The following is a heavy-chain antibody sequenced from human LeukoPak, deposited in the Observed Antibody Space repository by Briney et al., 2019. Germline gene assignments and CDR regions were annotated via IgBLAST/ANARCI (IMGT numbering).Heavy chain of an antibody. CDR3: ARDREYYYDSSGYYNDAFDI. V-gene: IGHV1-69*04. CDR2: IIPIFGIA. Sequence: SVKVSCKASGGTFSSYAISWVRQAPGQGLEWMGRIIPIFGIANYAQKFQGRVTITADKSTSTAYMELSSLRSEDTAVYYCARDREYYYDSSGYYNDAFDIWGQGTMVTVSS. CDR1: GGTFSSYA. D-gene: IGHD3-22*01. J-gene: IGHJ3*02.